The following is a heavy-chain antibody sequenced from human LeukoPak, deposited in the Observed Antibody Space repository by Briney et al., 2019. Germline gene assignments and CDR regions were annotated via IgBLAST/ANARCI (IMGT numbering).Heavy chain of an antibody. D-gene: IGHD3-10*01. J-gene: IGHJ4*02. CDR3: ARDGYGSGSWYYFDY. V-gene: IGHV4-61*01. Sequence: PSETLSLTCTVSGGSVSSGSYYWSWIRQPPGKGLEWIGYIYYSGSTNYNPSLKSRVTISVDTSKNQFSLKLSSVTAADTAVYYCARDGYGSGSWYYFDYWGQGTLVTVSS. CDR1: GGSVSSGSYY. CDR2: IYYSGST.